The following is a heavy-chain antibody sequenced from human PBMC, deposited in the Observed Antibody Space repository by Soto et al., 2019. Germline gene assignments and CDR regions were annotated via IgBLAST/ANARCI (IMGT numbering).Heavy chain of an antibody. D-gene: IGHD3-22*01. CDR2: ISGGGGST. Sequence: PGGSLRLSCAVSGFTFSSYAMSWVRQAPGKGLEWVSGISGGGGSTYYADSVKGRFTVSRDNSKNTLFLQMNSLRVEDSAVYYCAKGGYYYDRSGYFYSNGMDVWGQGTAVTVSS. CDR1: GFTFSSYA. V-gene: IGHV3-23*01. J-gene: IGHJ6*02. CDR3: AKGGYYYDRSGYFYSNGMDV.